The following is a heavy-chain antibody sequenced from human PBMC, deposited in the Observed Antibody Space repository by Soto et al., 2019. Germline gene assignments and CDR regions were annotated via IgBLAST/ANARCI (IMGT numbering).Heavy chain of an antibody. CDR1: GYTFTSYG. CDR3: ARDHPSDIVVVPAAKSPNCDY. J-gene: IGHJ4*02. V-gene: IGHV1-18*01. Sequence: QVQLVQSGAEVKKPGASVKVSCKASGYTFTSYGISWVRQAPGQGLEWMGWISAYNGNTNYAQKLQGRVTMTTDTSTRAAYMRLRSRRSDDTAVYYCARDHPSDIVVVPAAKSPNCDYWGQGTLVTVSS. CDR2: ISAYNGNT. D-gene: IGHD2-2*01.